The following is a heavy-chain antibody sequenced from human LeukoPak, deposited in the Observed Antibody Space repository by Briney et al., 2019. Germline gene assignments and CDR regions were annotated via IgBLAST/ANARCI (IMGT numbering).Heavy chain of an antibody. CDR1: GGSISSSSYY. CDR2: IYYSGST. CDR3: ARGITLVRGVIGKFDY. J-gene: IGHJ4*02. Sequence: SETLSLTCTVSGGSISSSSYYWGWIRQPPGKGLEWIGSIYYSGSTYYNPSLKSRVTISVDTSKNQFSLKLTSVTAADTAVYYCARGITLVRGVIGKFDYWGQGTLVTVSS. D-gene: IGHD3-10*01. V-gene: IGHV4-39*01.